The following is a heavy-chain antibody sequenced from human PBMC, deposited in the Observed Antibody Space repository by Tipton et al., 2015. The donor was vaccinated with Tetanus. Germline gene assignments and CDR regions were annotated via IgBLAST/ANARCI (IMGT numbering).Heavy chain of an antibody. D-gene: IGHD4-23*01. V-gene: IGHV4-39*01. J-gene: IGHJ4*02. CDR1: GGSISSPSYY. CDR2: VYYSGTT. CDR3: GKQNGGRWVVDH. Sequence: TLSLTCTVSGGSISSPSYYWGWIRQPPGKGLEWIGSVYYSGTTYYNPSLRNRLTVSRDTSKNQFSLNLKSVTAADTAVYYCGKQNGGRWVVDHWGQGTLATVSS.